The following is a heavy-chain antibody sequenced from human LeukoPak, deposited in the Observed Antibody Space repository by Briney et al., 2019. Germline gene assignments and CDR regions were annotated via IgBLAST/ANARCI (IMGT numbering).Heavy chain of an antibody. CDR1: GGSFSGYY. CDR2: IYHSGST. V-gene: IGHV4-34*01. J-gene: IGHJ4*02. Sequence: KPSETLSLTCAVYGGSFSGYYWSWICQPPGKGLEWIGYIYHSGSTYYNPSLKSRVTISVDRSKNQFSLKLSAVTAADTAVYYCAGGGVGDPVDYWGQGTLVTVSS. CDR3: AGGGVGDPVDY. D-gene: IGHD4-17*01.